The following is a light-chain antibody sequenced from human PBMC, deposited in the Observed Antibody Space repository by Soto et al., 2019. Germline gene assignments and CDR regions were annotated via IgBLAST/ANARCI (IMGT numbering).Light chain of an antibody. J-gene: IGLJ2*01. V-gene: IGLV1-51*01. CDR2: DNT. CDR1: SPNIGNNY. CDR3: GTWDSSLSAVI. Sequence: QSVLTQPPSVSAAPGQKVTISCSGSSPNIGNNYVSWYQQLPGTAPKLLIYDNTKRPSGIPDRFSGSKSSTSAALGITGLQTGDEANYYCGTWDSSLSAVIFGGGTKLTVL.